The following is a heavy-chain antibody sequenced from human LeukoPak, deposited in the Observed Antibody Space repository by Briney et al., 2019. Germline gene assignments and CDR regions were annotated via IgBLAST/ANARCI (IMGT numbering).Heavy chain of an antibody. Sequence: PGGSLRLSCAASGFIVRNYYLSWVRQAPGKGLEWVSVIYSGGSTYYADSVEGRFTISRDNAKNSLYLQMNSLRAEDTALYYCAKGGYYDLDAFDIWGQGTMVTVSS. V-gene: IGHV3-53*01. CDR3: AKGGYYDLDAFDI. D-gene: IGHD1-26*01. J-gene: IGHJ3*02. CDR1: GFIVRNYY. CDR2: IYSGGST.